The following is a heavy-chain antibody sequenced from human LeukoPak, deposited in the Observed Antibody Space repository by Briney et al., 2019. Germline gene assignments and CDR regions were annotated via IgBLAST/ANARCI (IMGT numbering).Heavy chain of an antibody. CDR1: GFTFSSYW. V-gene: IGHV3-74*01. J-gene: IGHJ4*02. D-gene: IGHD1-26*01. CDR2: IKSDGSST. CDR3: ARAGDSGSFLDY. Sequence: GGSLRLSCAASGFTFSSYWMHWVRQAPGKGLVWVSRIKSDGSSTTYADSVKGRFTISRDNAKNTLYLQVNTLRAEDTAVYYCARAGDSGSFLDYWGQGALVTVSS.